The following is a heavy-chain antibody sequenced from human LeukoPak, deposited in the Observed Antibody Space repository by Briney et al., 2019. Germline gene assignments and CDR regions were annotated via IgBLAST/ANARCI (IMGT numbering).Heavy chain of an antibody. CDR1: GYTFTGYY. CDR3: ARGGYDILTGYYNWFDP. Sequence: ASVKVSRKASGYTFTGYYMHWVRQAPGQGLEWMGWISAYNGNTNYAQKLQGRVTMTTDTSTSTAYMELRSLRSDDTAVYYCARGGYDILTGYYNWFDPWGQGTLVTVSS. V-gene: IGHV1-18*04. CDR2: ISAYNGNT. D-gene: IGHD3-9*01. J-gene: IGHJ5*02.